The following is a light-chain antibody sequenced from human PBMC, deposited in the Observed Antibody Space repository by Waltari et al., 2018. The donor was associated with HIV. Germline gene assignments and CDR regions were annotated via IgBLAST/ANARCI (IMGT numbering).Light chain of an antibody. V-gene: IGKV2-28*01. CDR2: LGS. Sequence: DIVMTQSPLSLPVTPGEPASISCRSSQSLLHTNGYNYLDWYLQKPGQSPQLLIYLGSNRASGVTYRFSVSGSGTDCTLKISRVEAGDIGVYYWMQGLQTAGVTFGQGTRLDIK. CDR1: QSLLHTNGYNY. CDR3: MQGLQTAGVT. J-gene: IGKJ5*01.